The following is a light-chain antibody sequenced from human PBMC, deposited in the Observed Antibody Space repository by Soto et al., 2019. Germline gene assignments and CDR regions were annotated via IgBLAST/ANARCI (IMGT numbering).Light chain of an antibody. Sequence: DIQMTQSPSSLAASVGDRVTITCRASQLISSWLVWYHQKPGHAPKLLIYAASNLQSGVPSRFSGSASGTEFTLTISSLQPEDFATYYCHQYYSYVYTFGQGTKVEIK. CDR3: HQYYSYVYT. CDR1: QLISSW. CDR2: AAS. V-gene: IGKV1D-16*01. J-gene: IGKJ2*01.